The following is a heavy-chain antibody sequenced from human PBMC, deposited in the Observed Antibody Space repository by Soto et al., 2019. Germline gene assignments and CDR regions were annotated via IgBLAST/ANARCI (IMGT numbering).Heavy chain of an antibody. CDR3: AKDYEAMIVVVHIPGYYFDY. D-gene: IGHD3-22*01. V-gene: IGHV3-23*01. CDR1: GFTFSSYA. CDR2: ISGSGGST. J-gene: IGHJ4*02. Sequence: GGSLRLSCAASGFTFSSYAMSWVRQAPGKGLEWVSAISGSGGSTYYADSVKGRFTISRDNSKNTLYLQMNSLRAEDTAVYYCAKDYEAMIVVVHIPGYYFDYWGQGTLVTVSS.